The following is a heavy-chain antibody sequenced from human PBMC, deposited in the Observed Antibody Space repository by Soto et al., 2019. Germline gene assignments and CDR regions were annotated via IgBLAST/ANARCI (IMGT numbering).Heavy chain of an antibody. CDR2: LSGDGTTT. J-gene: IGHJ4*02. D-gene: IGHD3-22*01. V-gene: IGHV3-23*01. CDR1: GFTFSTYG. CDR3: AKDITFDSSAYNY. Sequence: EVQLLESGGGLVQPGGSLRLSCTASGFTFSTYGMSWVRQAPGKGLEWVSSLSGDGTTTYYIDSVKGRFTISRDNSRNTLYLQMNRLRTEDTAVYYCAKDITFDSSAYNYWGQGILVTVSS.